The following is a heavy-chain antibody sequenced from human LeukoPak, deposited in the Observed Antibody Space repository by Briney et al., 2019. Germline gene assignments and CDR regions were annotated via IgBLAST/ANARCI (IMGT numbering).Heavy chain of an antibody. D-gene: IGHD5-18*01. J-gene: IGHJ3*02. CDR2: ISGSGSYT. Sequence: GGSLRLSCAASGFTFSSYAMSWVRQAPGKGLEWVSAISGSGSYTDYADSVKGRFTISKDNSKNTLYMRMSSLRAEDTAVYYCARARSSYGYGDAFDIWGQGTMVTVSS. CDR3: ARARSSYGYGDAFDI. CDR1: GFTFSSYA. V-gene: IGHV3-23*01.